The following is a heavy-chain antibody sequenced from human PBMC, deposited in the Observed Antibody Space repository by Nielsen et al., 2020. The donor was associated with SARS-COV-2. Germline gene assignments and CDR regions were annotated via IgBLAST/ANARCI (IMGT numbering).Heavy chain of an antibody. V-gene: IGHV4-4*02. J-gene: IGHJ4*02. Sequence: SETLSLTCAVSGVPISTNNWWSWVRQPPGKGLEWIGYIYYSGNTNYNPSLKSRVTISVDTSKNQFPLKLSSVTAADTAVYYCARDDDNWGSLAYWGQGTLVTVSS. CDR3: ARDDDNWGSLAY. CDR1: GVPISTNNW. D-gene: IGHD7-27*01. CDR2: IYYSGNT.